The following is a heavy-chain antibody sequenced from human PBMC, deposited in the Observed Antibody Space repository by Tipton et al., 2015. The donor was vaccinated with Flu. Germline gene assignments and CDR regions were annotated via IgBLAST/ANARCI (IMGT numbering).Heavy chain of an antibody. J-gene: IGHJ6*02. CDR1: GYTFTSYG. D-gene: IGHD6-6*01. CDR2: ISAYNGNT. Sequence: QLVQSGAEVKKPGASVKVSCKASGYTFTSYGISWVRQAPGQGLEWMGWISAYNGNTNYRQKLQGRVTMTTDTSTSTAYMELRSLRSDDPAVYYCARDPGLVGSYYYYGMDVWGQGTTVTVSS. CDR3: ARDPGLVGSYYYYGMDV. V-gene: IGHV1-18*01.